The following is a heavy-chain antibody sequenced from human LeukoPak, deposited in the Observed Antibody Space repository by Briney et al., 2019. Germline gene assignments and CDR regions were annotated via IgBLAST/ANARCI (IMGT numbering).Heavy chain of an antibody. CDR1: GGPISSTNW. V-gene: IGHV4-4*02. D-gene: IGHD2-2*01. CDR2: IFHSGAT. J-gene: IGHJ5*02. Sequence: PSETLSLTCAVSGGPISSTNWWSWVRQTPGKGLEWIGEIFHSGATNYSPSLKSRATISVDKSKNQFSLKLSSVTAADTVVYYCARYCSSTSCPSGNWFDPWGQGTLVTVSS. CDR3: ARYCSSTSCPSGNWFDP.